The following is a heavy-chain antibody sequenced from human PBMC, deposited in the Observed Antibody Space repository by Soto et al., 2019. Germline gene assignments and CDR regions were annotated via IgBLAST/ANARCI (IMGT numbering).Heavy chain of an antibody. Sequence: GGSLRLSCAASGFTFSSYAMSWVRQAPGKGLEWVSAISGSGGSTYYADSVKGRFTISRDNSKNTLYLQMNSLRAEDTAVYYCAKDLYSRVLSDFSPMELGPHCSGGSCYRQLGVYFDYWGQGTLVTVSS. CDR3: AKDLYSRVLSDFSPMELGPHCSGGSCYRQLGVYFDY. CDR2: ISGSGGST. V-gene: IGHV3-23*01. J-gene: IGHJ4*02. CDR1: GFTFSSYA. D-gene: IGHD2-15*01.